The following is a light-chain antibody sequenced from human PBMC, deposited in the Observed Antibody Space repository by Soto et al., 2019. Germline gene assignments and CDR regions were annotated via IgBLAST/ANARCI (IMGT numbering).Light chain of an antibody. V-gene: IGKV1-39*01. Sequence: DIQMTQSPSXLSASVXXXXXXTCRASQSVXXXLXCAQHQRGKPTKLMIYTASSLQSGVPSRFRGRGYGTDFTLTISRLQPEDCATYYCQKSHSTPRTFGQGTKVEIK. CDR2: TAS. J-gene: IGKJ2*01. CDR1: QSVXXX. CDR3: QKSHSTPRT.